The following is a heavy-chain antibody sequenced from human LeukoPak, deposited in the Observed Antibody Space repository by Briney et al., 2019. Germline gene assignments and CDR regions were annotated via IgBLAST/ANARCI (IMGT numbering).Heavy chain of an antibody. CDR1: GYTFTDYY. CDR2: INPNNSDT. V-gene: IGHV1-2*02. Sequence: ASVKVSCKASGYTFTDYYMHWVRQAPGQGLEWMGWINPNNSDTNSAQKFQGRVTMTRDTSISTAYMELSRLRSDDTAVFYCAREEVIAAAGPTLDYWGQGALVTVSS. CDR3: AREEVIAAAGPTLDY. D-gene: IGHD6-13*01. J-gene: IGHJ4*02.